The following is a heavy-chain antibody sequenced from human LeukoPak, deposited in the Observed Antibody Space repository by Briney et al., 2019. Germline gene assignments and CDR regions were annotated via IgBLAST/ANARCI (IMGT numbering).Heavy chain of an antibody. Sequence: KTSETLSLTCAVYGGSFSGYYWSWIRQPPGKGLEWIGEINHSGGTNYNPSLKSRVTISVDTSKNQFSLKLSSVTAADTAVYYCARGRGLRYFDWLFGGTSDYWGQGTLVTVSS. CDR1: GGSFSGYY. J-gene: IGHJ4*02. CDR2: INHSGGT. V-gene: IGHV4-34*01. CDR3: ARGRGLRYFDWLFGGTSDY. D-gene: IGHD3-9*01.